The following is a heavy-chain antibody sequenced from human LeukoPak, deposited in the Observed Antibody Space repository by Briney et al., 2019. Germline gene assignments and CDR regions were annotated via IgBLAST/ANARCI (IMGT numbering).Heavy chain of an antibody. Sequence: GASVKVSCKASGYTFTSYGISWVRQAPGQGLEWMGWISAYNGNTNYAQKFQGRVTMTRDTSISTAYMELSRLRSDDTAVYYCARQYSSSGNWFDPWGQGTLVTVSS. D-gene: IGHD6-13*01. CDR1: GYTFTSYG. CDR2: ISAYNGNT. CDR3: ARQYSSSGNWFDP. V-gene: IGHV1-18*01. J-gene: IGHJ5*02.